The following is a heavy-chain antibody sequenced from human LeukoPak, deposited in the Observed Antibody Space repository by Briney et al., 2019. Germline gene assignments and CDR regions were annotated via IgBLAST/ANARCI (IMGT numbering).Heavy chain of an antibody. V-gene: IGHV1-3*01. J-gene: IGHJ3*02. CDR1: GYTFTSYA. Sequence: ASVKVSCKASGYTFTSYAMHWVRQAPGQRLEWMGWINAGNGNTKYSHNLQGRVTITRDTSASTAFMELRSLRSDDTAVYYCARDAFDIWGQGTMVTVSS. CDR3: ARDAFDI. CDR2: INAGNGNT.